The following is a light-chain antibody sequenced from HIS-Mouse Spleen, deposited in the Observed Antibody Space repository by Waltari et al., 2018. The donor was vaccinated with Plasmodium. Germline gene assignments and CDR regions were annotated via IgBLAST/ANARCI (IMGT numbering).Light chain of an antibody. CDR1: QGISSW. CDR2: AAS. Sequence: DIHMTQSPSSMSASVGYRVTITCRASQGISSWIAWYQQKPGKAPKLLIYAASSLQSGVPSRFSGSGSGTDFTLTISSLQPEDFATYYCQQANSFPWTFGQGTKVEIK. J-gene: IGKJ1*01. V-gene: IGKV1-12*01. CDR3: QQANSFPWT.